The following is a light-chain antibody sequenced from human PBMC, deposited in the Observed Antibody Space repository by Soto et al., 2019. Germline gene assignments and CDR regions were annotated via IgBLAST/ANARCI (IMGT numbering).Light chain of an antibody. CDR2: EVY. Sequence: QSALTQPASVSGSPGQSITISCTGTSSDVGSYNYVSWFQHHPGKAPKLIIYEVYRRPSGISDRFSGSKSGNTASLTISGLQAEDEADYYCCSYAGTTISCVFGTETKLTVL. CDR3: CSYAGTTISCV. V-gene: IGLV2-23*02. J-gene: IGLJ1*01. CDR1: SSDVGSYNY.